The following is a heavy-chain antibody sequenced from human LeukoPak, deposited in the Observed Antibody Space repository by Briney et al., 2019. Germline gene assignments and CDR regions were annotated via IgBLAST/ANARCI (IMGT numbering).Heavy chain of an antibody. CDR3: ARLRYLTGYSSGWAWFDP. D-gene: IGHD6-19*01. V-gene: IGHV4-39*01. Sequence: SETLSLACTVSGDSISSSSYYWGWIRQPPGKGPEWIGTIYYSGSTYYNPSLKSRVTISVDTSKNQFSLKLSSVTAADTAVYYCARLRYLTGYSSGWAWFDPWGQGTLVTVSS. J-gene: IGHJ5*02. CDR2: IYYSGST. CDR1: GDSISSSSYY.